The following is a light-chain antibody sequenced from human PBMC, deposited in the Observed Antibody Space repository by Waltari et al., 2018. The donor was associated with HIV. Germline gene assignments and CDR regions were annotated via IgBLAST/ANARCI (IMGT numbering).Light chain of an antibody. CDR1: NSNIGSNT. J-gene: IGLJ2*01. Sequence: QSVLIQPPSASGTPGQRVTISCSGRNSNIGSNTVNWYRQFPGAPPKLLIHGNGERPPGVPGRTAGSTSGNSASLAINGLQSEDEASYYCAVWDASRSGEVLFGGGTKLTVL. CDR3: AVWDASRSGEVL. CDR2: GNG. V-gene: IGLV1-44*01.